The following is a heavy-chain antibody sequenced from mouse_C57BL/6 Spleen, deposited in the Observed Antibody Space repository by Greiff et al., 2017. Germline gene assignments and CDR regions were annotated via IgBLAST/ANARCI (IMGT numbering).Heavy chain of an antibody. J-gene: IGHJ2*01. CDR3: ATTMITTNYRDY. D-gene: IGHD2-4*01. Sequence: HLVESGGDLVKPGGSLILSCAASGFIFSSYCMSWVRQTPDKRLEWVATISSGGSYSYYPDSVTVLCTICRDNAKNNRDLQMISLKSEDTAMYNCATTMITTNYRDYWGQGTTLTVSS. V-gene: IGHV5-6*01. CDR2: ISSGGSYS. CDR1: GFIFSSYC.